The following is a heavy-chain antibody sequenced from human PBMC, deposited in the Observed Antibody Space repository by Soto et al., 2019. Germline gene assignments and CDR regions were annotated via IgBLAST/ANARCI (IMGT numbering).Heavy chain of an antibody. J-gene: IGHJ3*01. V-gene: IGHV3-74*03. CDR2: INTDGSGT. Sequence: EVQLVESGGVLVQPGGSLRLSCAASGFIFSNYWMLWVRQVPGKGLVWVSRINTDGSGTTYADSVKGRFTISRDNAKDTLYLLINSLGAEDTAVYYGARDRWGELPAWGQGTLVTVSS. D-gene: IGHD3-16*01. CDR3: ARDRWGELPA. CDR1: GFIFSNYW.